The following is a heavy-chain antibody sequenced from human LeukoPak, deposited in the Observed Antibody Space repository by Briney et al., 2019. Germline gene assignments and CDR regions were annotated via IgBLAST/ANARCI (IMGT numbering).Heavy chain of an antibody. D-gene: IGHD3-16*01. CDR1: GFTFSSYG. Sequence: GGSLRLSCTASGFTFSSYGMNWIRQAPGKGLEWVANIKHDGSKKYYVDSVKGRFTISRDNAKNTLYLQMNSLRAEDTAVYYCARVLGGGINWFDPWGQGTLVTVSS. V-gene: IGHV3-7*01. CDR2: IKHDGSKK. CDR3: ARVLGGGINWFDP. J-gene: IGHJ5*02.